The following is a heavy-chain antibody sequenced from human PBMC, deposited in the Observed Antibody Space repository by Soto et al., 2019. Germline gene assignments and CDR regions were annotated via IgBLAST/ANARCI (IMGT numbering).Heavy chain of an antibody. J-gene: IGHJ5*02. Sequence: SSGKVSCKASGNRFTGYYLHWVRQSPGQELEWMGWINPNSGGTNYAQKFQGRVTMTRDTSISTAYMELSRLRSDDTAVYYCARVGLLVYCLGDRCYRPKDWCGPFCRGTL. D-gene: IGHD2-15*01. V-gene: IGHV1-2*02. CDR2: INPNSGGT. CDR1: GNRFTGYY. CDR3: ARVGLLVYCLGDRCYRPKDWCGP.